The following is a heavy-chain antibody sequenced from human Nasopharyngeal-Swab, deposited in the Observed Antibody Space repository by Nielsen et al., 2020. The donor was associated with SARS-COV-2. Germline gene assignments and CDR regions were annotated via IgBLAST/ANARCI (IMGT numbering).Heavy chain of an antibody. CDR3: ARVFKESSFSSSSGPFDY. D-gene: IGHD6-6*01. CDR2: INDRGSG. V-gene: IGHV4-34*01. J-gene: IGHJ4*02. CDR1: GGTLNGFH. Sequence: SETLSLTCVVFGGTLNGFHWKWIRQTPGKGLEWIGEINDRGSGNYNPSLRSRVTISAGTSNIQFSLKLSSVTAADTAVYYCARVFKESSFSSSSGPFDYWGQGTLVTVSS.